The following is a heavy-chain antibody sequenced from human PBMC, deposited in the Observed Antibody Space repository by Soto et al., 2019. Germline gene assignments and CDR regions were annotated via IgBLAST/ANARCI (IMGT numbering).Heavy chain of an antibody. Sequence: QVQLQESGPGLVKPSQTLSLTCTVSGGSISSGGYYWSWIRQHPGKGLEWIGYIYYSGSTYYNPDLKSRVTYSVDPSTNQCSLKLSSVTAAVTALYYCARDSSNGSGSYLGIVSRWFDPWGQGTLVTVSS. V-gene: IGHV4-31*03. CDR1: GGSISSGGYY. J-gene: IGHJ5*02. CDR3: ARDSSNGSGSYLGIVSRWFDP. D-gene: IGHD3-10*01. CDR2: IYYSGST.